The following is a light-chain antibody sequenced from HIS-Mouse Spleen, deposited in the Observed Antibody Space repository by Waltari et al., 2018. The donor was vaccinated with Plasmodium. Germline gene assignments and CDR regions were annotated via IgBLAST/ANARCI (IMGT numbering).Light chain of an antibody. CDR1: NIGSKS. J-gene: IGLJ2*01. V-gene: IGLV3-21*03. CDR2: DDS. CDR3: QVWDSSSDHVV. Sequence: SYVLTQPPSVSVAPGKTARITCGGNNIGSKSVHWYQEKPGQAPVLVVYDDSDRPSGIPVRCSGSKSGNTATLNISRVEAGDEADYYCQVWDSSSDHVVFGGGTKLTVL.